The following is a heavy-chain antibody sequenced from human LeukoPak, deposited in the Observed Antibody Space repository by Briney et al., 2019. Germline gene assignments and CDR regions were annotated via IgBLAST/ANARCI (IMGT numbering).Heavy chain of an antibody. Sequence: GGALRLSCGASGFTFDDYAMHWGRQAPGEGLGGGAHIKEKGSEKYYVDSVKGRFTISRDNAKNSLYLQMNSLRAEDTAVYYCARRAAAGYDSRGYPGNYFDYWGQGTLVTVSA. J-gene: IGHJ4*02. CDR3: ARRAAAGYDSRGYPGNYFDY. CDR1: GFTFDDYA. D-gene: IGHD3-22*01. CDR2: IKEKGSEK. V-gene: IGHV3-7*01.